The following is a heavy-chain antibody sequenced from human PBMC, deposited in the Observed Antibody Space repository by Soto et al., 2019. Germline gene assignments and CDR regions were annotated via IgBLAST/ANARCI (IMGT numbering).Heavy chain of an antibody. CDR2: ISAYNGNT. CDR3: ARDWGSYYDSSGYYSPSDY. J-gene: IGHJ4*02. Sequence: QVQLVQSGAEVKKPGASVKVSCKASGYTFTSYGISWVRQAPGQGLEWMGWISAYNGNTNYAQKLQGRVTMTTDTSTSTAYMELRSLRSDDTAVYYWARDWGSYYDSSGYYSPSDYWGQGTLVTVSS. CDR1: GYTFTSYG. V-gene: IGHV1-18*01. D-gene: IGHD3-22*01.